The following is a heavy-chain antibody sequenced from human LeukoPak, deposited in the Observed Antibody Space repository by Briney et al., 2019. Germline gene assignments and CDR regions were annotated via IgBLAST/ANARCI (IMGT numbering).Heavy chain of an antibody. CDR1: GGSFSGYY. CDR2: INHSGST. J-gene: IGHJ5*02. D-gene: IGHD6-13*01. CDR3: ARKIAAAGTGNWFDP. V-gene: IGHV4-34*01. Sequence: SETLSLTCAVYGGSFSGYYWSWIRQPPGKGLEWIGEINHSGSTNYNPSLKSRLTISVDTSKNQFSLKLSSVTAADTAVYYCARKIAAAGTGNWFDPWGQGTLVTVSS.